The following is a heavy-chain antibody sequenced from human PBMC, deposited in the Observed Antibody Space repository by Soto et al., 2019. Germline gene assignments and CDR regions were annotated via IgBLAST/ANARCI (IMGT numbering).Heavy chain of an antibody. D-gene: IGHD3-3*01. CDR2: TFYRSRWYN. CDR1: GDSVSSNSAG. CDR3: TRDIDFGY. V-gene: IGHV6-1*01. Sequence: SQTLSLTFAISGDSVSSNSAGWNWIRQSPSRGLEWLGRTFYRSRWYNEYAVSVKGRITVSPDTSTNQISLQLSSVTPEDTAVYFCTRDIDFGYWGRGTQVTVSS. J-gene: IGHJ4*02.